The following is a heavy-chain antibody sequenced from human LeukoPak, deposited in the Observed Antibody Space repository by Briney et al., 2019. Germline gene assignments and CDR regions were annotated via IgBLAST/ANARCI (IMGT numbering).Heavy chain of an antibody. V-gene: IGHV3-11*01. CDR3: AKYGLVGYCSSTSCYRRPNFDY. CDR1: GFTFSDYY. D-gene: IGHD2-2*01. CDR2: ISSSGSTI. J-gene: IGHJ4*02. Sequence: GGSLRLSCAASGFTFSDYYMSWIRQAPGKGLEWVSYISSSGSTIYYADSVKGRFTISRDNSKNTLYLQMNSLRAEDTAVYYCAKYGLVGYCSSTSCYRRPNFDYWGQGTLVTVSS.